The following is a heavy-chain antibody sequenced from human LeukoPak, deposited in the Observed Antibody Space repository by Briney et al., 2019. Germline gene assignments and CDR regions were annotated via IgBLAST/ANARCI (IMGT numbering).Heavy chain of an antibody. D-gene: IGHD5-24*01. CDR1: GFTFSNYW. Sequence: GGSLRLSCAASGFTFSNYWMHWVRQAPGKGLVWVSRINEGGSVADYADSVKGRFTISRDNAKNTLYLEMNSLRAEDTAVYYCSRDLRGRDDYWGQGTLVSVSS. CDR3: SRDLRGRDDY. V-gene: IGHV3-74*01. CDR2: INEGGSVA. J-gene: IGHJ4*02.